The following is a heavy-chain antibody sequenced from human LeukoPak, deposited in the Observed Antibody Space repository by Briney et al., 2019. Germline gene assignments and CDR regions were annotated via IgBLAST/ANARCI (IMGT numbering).Heavy chain of an antibody. V-gene: IGHV3-48*01. J-gene: IGHJ6*03. CDR2: ISSSRSTI. CDR3: TRLGPNYYYYMDV. Sequence: GGSLRLSCAASGFTFSSYSMNWVRQAPGRGLEWVSYISSSRSTIYYADSVKGRFTISRDNAKNSLYLQMNSLRTEDTAVYYCTRLGPNYYYYMDVWGKGTTVTVSS. CDR1: GFTFSSYS. D-gene: IGHD3-10*01.